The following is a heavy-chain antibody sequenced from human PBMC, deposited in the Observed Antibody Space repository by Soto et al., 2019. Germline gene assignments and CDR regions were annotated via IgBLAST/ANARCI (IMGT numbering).Heavy chain of an antibody. D-gene: IGHD1-26*01. CDR1: GFDFTYYA. CDR3: AKDEGVGGTLGLFDY. V-gene: IGHV3-30*18. J-gene: IGHJ4*02. Sequence: QVQLVESGGGAVQPGESLRLSCVASGFDFTYYAMHWVRQAPGKGLELVAVMSSDGSKIQHTDSVKGRLTIARDNSKNTLYLQMNSLRNEDTAVYFCAKDEGVGGTLGLFDYWGQGTLVSVSS. CDR2: MSSDGSKI.